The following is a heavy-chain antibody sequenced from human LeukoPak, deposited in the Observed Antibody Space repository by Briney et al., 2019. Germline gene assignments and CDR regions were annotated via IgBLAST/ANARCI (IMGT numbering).Heavy chain of an antibody. V-gene: IGHV4-39*01. CDR1: GGSISNSNYY. CDR2: ISYTGST. Sequence: SETLSLTCTVSGGSISNSNYYWNWIRRPPGEGLEWIGRISYTGSTYYNTSLKSRATISVDTFKNQFSLELTSVTAADTAVYYCARRAIPAEGSFDPWGQGTLVTVSS. CDR3: ARRAIPAEGSFDP. D-gene: IGHD6-13*01. J-gene: IGHJ5*02.